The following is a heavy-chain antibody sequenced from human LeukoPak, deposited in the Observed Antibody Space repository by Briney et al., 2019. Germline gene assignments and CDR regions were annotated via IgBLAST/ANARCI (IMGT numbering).Heavy chain of an antibody. CDR3: AKDARRTFGLSSGLYRGSYYFDY. D-gene: IGHD6-19*01. J-gene: IGHJ4*02. V-gene: IGHV3-21*01. CDR2: ISSSSSYI. Sequence: GGSLRLSCAASGFTFSSHSMNWVRQAPGKGLEWVSSISSSSSYIYYADSVKGRFTISRDNAKDSLYLQMNSLRAEDTAVYYCAKDARRTFGLSSGLYRGSYYFDYWGQGTLVTVSS. CDR1: GFTFSSHS.